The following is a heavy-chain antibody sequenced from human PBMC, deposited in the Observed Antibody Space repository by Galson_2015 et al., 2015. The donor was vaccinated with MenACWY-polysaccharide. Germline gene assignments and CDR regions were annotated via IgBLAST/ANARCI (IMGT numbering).Heavy chain of an antibody. Sequence: SLRLSCAASGFTFSSYSMNWVRQAPGKGLEWVSSISSSSSYIYYADSVKGRFTISRDNAKNSLYLQMNSLRAEDTAVYYCARDRVHSSGRVGLGYYYGMDVWGQGTTVTVSS. CDR1: GFTFSSYS. V-gene: IGHV3-21*01. CDR3: ARDRVHSSGRVGLGYYYGMDV. D-gene: IGHD6-19*01. J-gene: IGHJ6*02. CDR2: ISSSSSYI.